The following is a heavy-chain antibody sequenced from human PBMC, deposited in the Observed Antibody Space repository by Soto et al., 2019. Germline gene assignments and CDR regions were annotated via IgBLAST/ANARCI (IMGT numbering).Heavy chain of an antibody. J-gene: IGHJ4*02. V-gene: IGHV2-5*02. CDR2: IYWDDDK. CDR3: SHRGLRSVFGFVTTTAIYFCF. Sequence: QITLNESGPTVVRPTETLTLTCRFSGFSLTTSGVGVGWIRQSPGKAREWLALIYWDDDKRYSASLKSRLTITKDTSKNPVVLTVSDLDPTETATHYFSHRGLRSVFGFVTTTAIYFCFWGQGTPVAVSS. D-gene: IGHD3-3*01. CDR1: GFSLTTSGVG.